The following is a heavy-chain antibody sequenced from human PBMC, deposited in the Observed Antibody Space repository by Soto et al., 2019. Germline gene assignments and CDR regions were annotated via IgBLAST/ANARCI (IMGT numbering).Heavy chain of an antibody. V-gene: IGHV4-4*07. J-gene: IGHJ5*01. Sequence: SETLSLTCTVSDGSIINYYLTWIRQPAGKGLEYIGRIYSSGTTNYNPSLKSRVTMSVDTSKNQFSLKLSSVTAADTALYYCARQTTYSSSWYDYWGHGTLVTV. CDR1: DGSIINYY. CDR2: IYSSGTT. CDR3: ARQTTYSSSWYDY. D-gene: IGHD6-13*01.